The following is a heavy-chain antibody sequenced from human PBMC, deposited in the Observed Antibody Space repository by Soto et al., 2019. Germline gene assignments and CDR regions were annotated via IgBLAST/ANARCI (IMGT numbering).Heavy chain of an antibody. CDR1: GGTFSSYA. Sequence: AVKGACKASGGTFSSYATSCVRQAPGQGLEWMGGIIPIFGTANYAQKFQGRVTITADKSTSTAYMELSSLRSEDTAVYYCGYSYGSAFFDYWGQGTLVTVSS. CDR2: IIPIFGTA. V-gene: IGHV1-69*06. CDR3: GYSYGSAFFDY. J-gene: IGHJ4*02. D-gene: IGHD5-18*01.